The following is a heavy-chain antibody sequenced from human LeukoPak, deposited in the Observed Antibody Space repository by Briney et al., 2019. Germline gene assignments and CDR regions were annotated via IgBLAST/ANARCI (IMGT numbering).Heavy chain of an antibody. CDR1: GGSISSGGYY. CDR2: IYYSGST. Sequence: SQTLSLTCTVSGGSISSGGYYWSWIRQHPGKGLEWIGYIYYSGSTNYNPSLKSRVTISVDTSKNQFSLKLSSVTAADTAVYCCARHTNWYFDLWGRGTLVTVSS. J-gene: IGHJ2*01. CDR3: ARHTNWYFDL. V-gene: IGHV4-31*03.